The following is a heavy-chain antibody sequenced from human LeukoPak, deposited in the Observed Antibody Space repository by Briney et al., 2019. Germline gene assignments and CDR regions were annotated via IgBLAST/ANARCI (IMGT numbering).Heavy chain of an antibody. V-gene: IGHV4-59*08. J-gene: IGHJ4*02. CDR1: GGSISSYY. CDR2: IYYSGST. Sequence: SETLSLTCTVSGGSISSYYWSWIRQPPGKGLEWIGYIYYSGSTNYNPSLKSRVTISVDTSKNQFSLKLSSVTAADTAVYYCAGAYSSSWYFGYWGQGTLVTVSS. D-gene: IGHD6-13*01. CDR3: AGAYSSSWYFGY.